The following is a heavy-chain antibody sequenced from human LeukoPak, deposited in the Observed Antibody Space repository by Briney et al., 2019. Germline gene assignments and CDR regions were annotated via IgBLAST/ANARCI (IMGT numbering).Heavy chain of an antibody. J-gene: IGHJ4*02. CDR3: ASLNPGYSSSWNDY. CDR2: IYSGGST. Sequence: PGGSLRLSFAASGFTVSSNYMSWVRQAPGKGLEWLSVIYSGGSTYYADSVKGRFTISRGNSKNTLYLQMNSLRAEDTAVYYCASLNPGYSSSWNDYWGQGTLVTVSS. V-gene: IGHV3-66*01. D-gene: IGHD6-13*01. CDR1: GFTVSSNY.